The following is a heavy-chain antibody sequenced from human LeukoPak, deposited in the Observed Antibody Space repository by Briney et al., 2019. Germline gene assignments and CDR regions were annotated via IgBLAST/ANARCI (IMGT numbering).Heavy chain of an antibody. D-gene: IGHD3-22*01. J-gene: IGHJ4*02. Sequence: SVKVSCKASGGTFSSYAISWVRQAPGQGLEWMGRIIPILGIANYAQKFQGRVTITADKSTSTAYMELSSLRSEDTAVYYCARDPEYYYDSSGYYYYFDYWGQGTLVTVS. CDR1: GGTFSSYA. CDR3: ARDPEYYYDSSGYYYYFDY. V-gene: IGHV1-69*04. CDR2: IIPILGIA.